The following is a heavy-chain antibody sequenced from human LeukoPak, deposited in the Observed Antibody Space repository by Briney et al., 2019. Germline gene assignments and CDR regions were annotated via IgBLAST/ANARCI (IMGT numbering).Heavy chain of an antibody. D-gene: IGHD6-13*01. CDR1: GFIFSSYW. V-gene: IGHV3-74*01. CDR2: INTDGSIT. Sequence: GGSLRLSCAASGFIFSSYWMHWVRQAPGKGPVWFSHINTDGSITDYADSVKGRFTISRDNAKNSLYLQMNSLRAEDTAVYYCARGPGSIAAAGTPDPYYYYYYYMDVWGKGTTVTVSS. J-gene: IGHJ6*03. CDR3: ARGPGSIAAAGTPDPYYYYYYYMDV.